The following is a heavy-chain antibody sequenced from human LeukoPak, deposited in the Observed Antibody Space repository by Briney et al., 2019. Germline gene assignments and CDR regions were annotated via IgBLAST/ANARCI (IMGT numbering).Heavy chain of an antibody. J-gene: IGHJ5*02. Sequence: SETLSLTCAIYGGSFSGYDWSWIRQPPGKGLEWIGEINHSGSTNYNPSLKTRVTISVDTSKNQFSLNLSSVTAADTAVYYCARETATTGQYNWFDPWGQGTLVTVSS. D-gene: IGHD1-1*01. V-gene: IGHV4-34*01. CDR2: INHSGST. CDR3: ARETATTGQYNWFDP. CDR1: GGSFSGYD.